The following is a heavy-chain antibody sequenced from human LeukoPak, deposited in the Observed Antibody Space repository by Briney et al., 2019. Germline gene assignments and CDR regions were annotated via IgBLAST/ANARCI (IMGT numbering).Heavy chain of an antibody. V-gene: IGHV3-30*02. CDR3: AKDLSTTVVTTVFDY. J-gene: IGHJ4*02. CDR1: GFTFSSYG. D-gene: IGHD4-23*01. CDR2: IRYDGSNK. Sequence: GRSLRLSCAASGFTFSSYGMHWVRQAPGKGLEWVAFIRYDGSNKHYADSVKGRFTISRDNSKNTLYMQMNSLRAEDTAVYYCAKDLSTTVVTTVFDYWGQGTLVTVSS.